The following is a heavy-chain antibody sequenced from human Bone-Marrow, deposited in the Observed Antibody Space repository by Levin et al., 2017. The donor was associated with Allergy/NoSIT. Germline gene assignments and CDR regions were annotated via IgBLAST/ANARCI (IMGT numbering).Heavy chain of an antibody. V-gene: IGHV4-59*01. J-gene: IGHJ4*02. CDR3: AREAGPALLGDGFYFDY. CDR1: GASISSYY. Sequence: ASETLSLTCTVSGASISSYYWTWIRQPPGKGLEWIGNIYYSGSTNYNPSLKSRVTISQDTSKNQFSLKLRSVTAADTAVYYCAREAGPALLGDGFYFDYWGQGTLVSVSS. D-gene: IGHD3-10*01. CDR2: IYYSGST.